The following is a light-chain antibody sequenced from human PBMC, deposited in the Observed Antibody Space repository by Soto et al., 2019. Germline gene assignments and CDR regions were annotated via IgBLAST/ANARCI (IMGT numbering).Light chain of an antibody. CDR3: SSYTATSTLV. Sequence: QSALTQPASVSGSPGQSITIACTGTNRDVGSYNLVSWYQQRPGEAPKLIISEVRNRPSGISYRFTGSKSGNTAFLTISGLQAEDEADYYCSSYTATSTLVFGGGTKLTVL. J-gene: IGLJ3*02. CDR1: NRDVGSYNL. CDR2: EVR. V-gene: IGLV2-14*01.